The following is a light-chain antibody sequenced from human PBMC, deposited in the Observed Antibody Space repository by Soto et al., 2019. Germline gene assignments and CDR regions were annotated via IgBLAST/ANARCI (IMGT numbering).Light chain of an antibody. V-gene: IGKV3-15*01. Sequence: DIVLTQSPGTLSLSPGERITLSCRATQTIGQKLAWYLQRPGQAPSLLMYGASTRATDIPARFSGSASGTEFTLTITGLQSEDFAVYYCQQYNGWPWTFGQGTKVDIK. CDR3: QQYNGWPWT. CDR1: QTIGQK. CDR2: GAS. J-gene: IGKJ1*01.